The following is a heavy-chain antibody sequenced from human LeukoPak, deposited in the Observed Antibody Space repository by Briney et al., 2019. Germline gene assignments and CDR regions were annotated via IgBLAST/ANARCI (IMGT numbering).Heavy chain of an antibody. D-gene: IGHD1-26*01. Sequence: PGGSLRLSCAASGSTFSSYGMHWVRQAPAKGLEWVASISFDINGRKYAQSVRGRFTISRDNSKNTLYLQMNRLRAEDTAVYYYAKDSRWDLTRLFDNWGQGTLVIVSS. CDR3: AKDSRWDLTRLFDN. J-gene: IGHJ4*02. V-gene: IGHV3-30*02. CDR2: ISFDINGR. CDR1: GSTFSSYG.